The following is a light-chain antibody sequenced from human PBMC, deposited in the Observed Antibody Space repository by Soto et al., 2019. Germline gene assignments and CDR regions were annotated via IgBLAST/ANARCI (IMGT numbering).Light chain of an antibody. J-gene: IGKJ1*01. CDR3: QQYGSSPPT. CDR1: QSVSTNY. V-gene: IGKV3-20*01. CDR2: GAS. Sequence: EIVLTQSPGTLSLSPGERATLSCRASQSVSTNYLAWYQRKPGQAPRLLIYGASSRATGIPDRFSGSGSGTHLTLTITRLEPEYFAVYYCQQYGSSPPTFGQGTKVEIK.